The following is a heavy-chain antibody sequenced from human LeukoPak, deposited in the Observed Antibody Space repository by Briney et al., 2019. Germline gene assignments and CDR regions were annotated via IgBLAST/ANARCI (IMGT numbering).Heavy chain of an antibody. CDR3: ARVGDDYGDYWALDY. CDR2: IIPIFGTA. D-gene: IGHD4-17*01. J-gene: IGHJ4*02. Sequence: ASVKVSCKASGGTFSSYAISWVRQAPGQGLEWMGRIIPIFGTANYAQKFQGRVTITTDESTSTAYMELSSLRSEDTAVYYCARVGDDYGDYWALDYWGQGTLVTVSS. V-gene: IGHV1-69*05. CDR1: GGTFSSYA.